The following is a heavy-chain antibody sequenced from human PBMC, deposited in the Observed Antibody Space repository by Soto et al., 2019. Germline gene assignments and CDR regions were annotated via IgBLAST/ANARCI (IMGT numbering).Heavy chain of an antibody. CDR1: GYTFTGYY. D-gene: IGHD4-17*01. V-gene: IGHV1-2*04. CDR2: INPNSGGT. J-gene: IGHJ6*02. Sequence: GASVKVSCKASGYTFTGYYMHWVRQAPGQGLGWMGWINPNSGGTNYAQKFQGWVTMTRDTSISTAYMELSRLRSDDTAVYYCARDATVVTPVGGYYYYYGMDVWGQGTTVTVSS. CDR3: ARDATVVTPVGGYYYYYGMDV.